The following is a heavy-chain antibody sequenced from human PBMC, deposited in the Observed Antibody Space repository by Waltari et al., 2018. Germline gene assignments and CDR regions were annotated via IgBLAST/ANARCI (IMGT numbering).Heavy chain of an antibody. J-gene: IGHJ6*04. CDR2: IYHSGSN. V-gene: IGHV4-4*02. Sequence: QVQLQESGPGLVKPSGTLSLTCAVSGGSISSVHWWTWERQPPGKGLEWMGEIYHSGSNNSNPSLKSRVTMSVDKSKILFSLNLNSVTAADTAVYYGARGGYWRLDVWGTVTTITVSS. CDR1: GGSISSVHW. CDR3: ARGGYWRLDV. D-gene: IGHD1-1*01.